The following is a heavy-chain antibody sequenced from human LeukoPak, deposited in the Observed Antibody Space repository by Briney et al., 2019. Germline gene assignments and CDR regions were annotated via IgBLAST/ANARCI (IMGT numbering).Heavy chain of an antibody. J-gene: IGHJ4*02. Sequence: GGSLRLSCAASGFTFSSQPMQWVRQTPGKGLEWVALISFDGKNKFYGDSVIGRFTISRDNTKNTLFLQMNSLRAEDMGVYYCVRPMTTTRNFEHWGQGTLVIVSS. CDR1: GFTFSSQP. CDR3: VRPMTTTRNFEH. CDR2: ISFDGKNK. V-gene: IGHV3-30*03. D-gene: IGHD1-1*01.